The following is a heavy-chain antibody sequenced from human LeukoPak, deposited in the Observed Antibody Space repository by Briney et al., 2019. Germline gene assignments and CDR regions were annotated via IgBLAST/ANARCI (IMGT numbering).Heavy chain of an antibody. D-gene: IGHD6-13*01. V-gene: IGHV3-53*01. CDR1: GFTVSSYY. CDR3: AKGHSSSWSIFDY. Sequence: GGSLRLSCAASGFTVSSYYMNWVRQAPGKELEWVSVIYTGGGRYYADSVKGRFTISRDNSKNTLYLQMNSLRADDTAVYNCAKGHSSSWSIFDYWGQGTLVTVSS. CDR2: IYTGGGR. J-gene: IGHJ4*02.